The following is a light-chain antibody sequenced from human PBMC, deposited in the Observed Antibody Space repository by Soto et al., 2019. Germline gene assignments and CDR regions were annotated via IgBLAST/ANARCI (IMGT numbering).Light chain of an antibody. J-gene: IGKJ4*01. CDR1: ESVVRY. V-gene: IGKV3-11*02. CDR2: DIS. Sequence: EIVLTQSPVTLSLSPGDTATLSCRASESVVRYLAWYQQKPGQAPRLLMYDISKRATGIPARFSGSGYGRDFTLTISSLEPEDFAVYYCQQRSNWPLTFGGGTKVEIK. CDR3: QQRSNWPLT.